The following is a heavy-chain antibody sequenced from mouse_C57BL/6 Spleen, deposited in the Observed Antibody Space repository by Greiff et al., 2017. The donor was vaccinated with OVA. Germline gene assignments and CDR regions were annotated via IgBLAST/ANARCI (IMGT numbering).Heavy chain of an antibody. V-gene: IGHV1-55*01. Sequence: VQLQQPGAELVKPGASVKMSCKASGYTFTSYWITWVKQRPGQGLEWIGDIYPGSGSTNYNEKFKSKATLTVDTSSSTAYMQLSSLTSEDSAVYYCARGGNWEVWFAYWGQGTLVTVSA. CDR3: ARGGNWEVWFAY. CDR2: IYPGSGST. J-gene: IGHJ3*01. D-gene: IGHD4-1*01. CDR1: GYTFTSYW.